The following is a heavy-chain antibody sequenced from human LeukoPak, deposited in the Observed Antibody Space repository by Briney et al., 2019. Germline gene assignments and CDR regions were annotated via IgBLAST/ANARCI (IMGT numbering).Heavy chain of an antibody. V-gene: IGHV4-4*07. D-gene: IGHD4-17*01. J-gene: IGHJ4*02. CDR1: GDSVSGVY. CDR3: ARVGNYGEEGYFDY. Sequence: PSETLSLTCTVSGDSVSGVYWSWIRQPPGKGLEWIGRIYTSGSTNYNPSLKSRVTMSVDTSKNQFSLKLSSVTAADTAVYYCARVGNYGEEGYFDYWGQGTLVTVSS. CDR2: IYTSGST.